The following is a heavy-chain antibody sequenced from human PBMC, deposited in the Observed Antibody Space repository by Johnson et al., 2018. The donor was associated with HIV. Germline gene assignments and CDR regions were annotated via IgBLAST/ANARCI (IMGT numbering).Heavy chain of an antibody. CDR3: ARGGHAVVAKPFGAFDI. D-gene: IGHD2-21*01. CDR1: GFTFSSYA. Sequence: QVQLVESGGGVVQPGRSLRLSCAASGFTFSSYAMHWVRQAPGKGLEWAAVISYQGSNKYYADSVKGRFTVPRDNSKNTLYLQMNSLRAEDPAVYYCARGGHAVVAKPFGAFDIWGQGTMVTVSS. V-gene: IGHV3-30-3*01. CDR2: ISYQGSNK. J-gene: IGHJ3*02.